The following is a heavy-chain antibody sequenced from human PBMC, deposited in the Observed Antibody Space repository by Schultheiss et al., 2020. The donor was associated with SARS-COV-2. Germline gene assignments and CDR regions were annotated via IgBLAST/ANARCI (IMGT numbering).Heavy chain of an antibody. J-gene: IGHJ4*01. D-gene: IGHD3-10*01. CDR2: ISGSGGNT. V-gene: IGHV3-23*01. CDR3: AKDFWTFGEISNFFDF. Sequence: GGSLRLSCAASGFTFRNFAMSWVRQAPGKGLEWVSGISGSGGNTYYADSVKGRLIISRDNSKNTLYLQLNSLRAEDTAIYYCAKDFWTFGEISNFFDFWGQGTPVTVAS. CDR1: GFTFRNFA.